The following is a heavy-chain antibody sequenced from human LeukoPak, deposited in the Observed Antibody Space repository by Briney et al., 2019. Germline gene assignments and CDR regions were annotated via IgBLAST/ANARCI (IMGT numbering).Heavy chain of an antibody. J-gene: IGHJ5*01. Sequence: PSETLSLTCTVSGGSISSYHWHWIRQPPGKGLEWIGCIYDSGTTNYNPSLKSRVTISGDTSKNQFSLKLSSVTAADTAVYFCARTGQRLAFASWGQGTLVTISS. CDR3: ARTGQRLAFAS. CDR2: IYDSGTT. D-gene: IGHD6-25*01. V-gene: IGHV4-59*01. CDR1: GGSISSYH.